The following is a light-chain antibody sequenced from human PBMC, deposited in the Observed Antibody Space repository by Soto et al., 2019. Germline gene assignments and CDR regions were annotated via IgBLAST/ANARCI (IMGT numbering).Light chain of an antibody. CDR3: QQYNSYWT. Sequence: AIHMTQSPSSLSASVLYRVTITFRASQDIRNAVGWYQQKPGKAPKLLIFATSNLQSGVPSRFIGSGSGTEFTLTISSLQPDDFATYYCQQYNSYWTFGQGTKVDIK. V-gene: IGKV1-6*01. CDR2: ATS. CDR1: QDIRNA. J-gene: IGKJ1*01.